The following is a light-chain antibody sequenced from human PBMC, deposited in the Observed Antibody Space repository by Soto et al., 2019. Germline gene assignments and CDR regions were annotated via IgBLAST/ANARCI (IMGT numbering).Light chain of an antibody. Sequence: IVMTQSPATLSVSPGERATVSCRASQSVGSNLAWYQQKPGQAPRLLIYGASTRATGIPARFSGSGSGTEFALTISSLQSEDFAVYYCQQYNNWPQTFGQGTKVDIK. CDR1: QSVGSN. CDR2: GAS. V-gene: IGKV3-15*01. CDR3: QQYNNWPQT. J-gene: IGKJ1*01.